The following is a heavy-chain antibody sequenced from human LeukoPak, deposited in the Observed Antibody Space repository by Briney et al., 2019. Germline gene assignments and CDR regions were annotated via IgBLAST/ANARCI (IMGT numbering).Heavy chain of an antibody. V-gene: IGHV3-21*01. D-gene: IGHD6-6*01. CDR3: ARKSIAARDYMDV. CDR1: GFTFSSYS. J-gene: IGHJ6*03. CDR2: ISSSSSYI. Sequence: PGGSLRLSCAASGFTFSSYSMSWVRQAPGKGLEWVSSISSSSSYIYYAGSVKGRFTISRDNAKNSLYLQMNSLRAEDTAVYYCARKSIAARDYMDVWGKGTTVTVSS.